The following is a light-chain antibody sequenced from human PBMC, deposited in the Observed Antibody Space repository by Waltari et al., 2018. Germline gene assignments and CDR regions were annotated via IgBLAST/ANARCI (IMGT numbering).Light chain of an antibody. Sequence: ESVLTPSPGTLSLSPGERATLSCRASQSVSSNYLALYQQRPGQAPRLLFFCASSRATGVPDRFSGSVSGTDFTLTISRLEPEDFAVYFCQQYGGSPTYTFGQGTKLEIK. CDR2: CAS. CDR1: QSVSSNY. CDR3: QQYGGSPTYT. J-gene: IGKJ2*01. V-gene: IGKV3-20*01.